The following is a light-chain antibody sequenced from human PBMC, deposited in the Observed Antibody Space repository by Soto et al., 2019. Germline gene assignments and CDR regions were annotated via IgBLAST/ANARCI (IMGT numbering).Light chain of an antibody. CDR2: TND. CDR3: AAWDDSLGVV. Sequence: QSVLTQPPSASGTPGQTVTISCSGSSSSIGSNPVNWYQKLPGTAPKLVIYTNDRRPSGVPDRFSGSKSGTSASLAISGLQSEDEADYYCAAWDDSLGVVFGGGTKLTVL. V-gene: IGLV1-44*01. J-gene: IGLJ2*01. CDR1: SSSIGSNP.